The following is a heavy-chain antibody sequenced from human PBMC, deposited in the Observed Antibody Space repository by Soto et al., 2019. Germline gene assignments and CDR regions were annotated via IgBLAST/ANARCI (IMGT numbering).Heavy chain of an antibody. CDR2: ISGSGGST. CDR1: GFTFSSYA. V-gene: IGHV3-23*01. CDR3: AKEGEYSSGWDNVDY. J-gene: IGHJ4*02. D-gene: IGHD6-19*01. Sequence: EVQLLESGGGLVQPGGSLRLSCAASGFTFSSYAMSWVRQAPGKGLEWVSAISGSGGSTYYADSVTGRFTISRDNSKNTLNLQMNSLRAEDTAVYYSAKEGEYSSGWDNVDYWGQGTLVTVSS.